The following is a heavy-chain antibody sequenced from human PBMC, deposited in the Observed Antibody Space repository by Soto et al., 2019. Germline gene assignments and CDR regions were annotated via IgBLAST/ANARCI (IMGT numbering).Heavy chain of an antibody. J-gene: IGHJ6*02. CDR1: GGTFSSYA. Sequence: QVQLVQSGAEVKKPGSSVKVSCKASGGTFSSYAISWVRQAPGHGLEWMGRLIPILGTANYAQKLQGRVMITADESTSTAYMELSSLRSEDTVVYYCARDSEGIVVVPAAPFGMDVWGQGTTVTVSS. D-gene: IGHD2-2*01. CDR3: ARDSEGIVVVPAAPFGMDV. V-gene: IGHV1-69*18. CDR2: LIPILGTA.